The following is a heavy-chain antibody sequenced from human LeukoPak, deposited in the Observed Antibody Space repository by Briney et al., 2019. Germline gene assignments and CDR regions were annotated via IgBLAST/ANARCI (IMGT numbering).Heavy chain of an antibody. Sequence: GGSLSLSCAASGFIFSSYAMQWVRPAAGRGGEWVAGISYDGSNKYYAGSVKDRLALSRDSSKHTLYVQMNSLRAGRTAMYYCARPTFSYVEWIPLDYWGQGTLVTVPS. CDR1: GFIFSSYA. V-gene: IGHV3-30*01. CDR2: ISYDGSNK. D-gene: IGHD3-3*01. J-gene: IGHJ4*02. CDR3: ARPTFSYVEWIPLDY.